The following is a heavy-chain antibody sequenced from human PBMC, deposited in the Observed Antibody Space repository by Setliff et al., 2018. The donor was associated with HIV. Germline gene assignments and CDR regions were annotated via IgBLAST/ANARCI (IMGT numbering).Heavy chain of an antibody. Sequence: GGSLRLSCTASGFAFSVYAMHWVRQCPGKGLVWVSRIGPDGSDTNYADFVKGRFTISRDNAKNTLYLQLNSLRAEDTALYYCAKDRTSGWDAFDIWGQGTMVTVSS. CDR3: AKDRTSGWDAFDI. CDR2: IGPDGSDT. V-gene: IGHV3-74*01. J-gene: IGHJ3*02. D-gene: IGHD3-22*01. CDR1: GFAFSVYA.